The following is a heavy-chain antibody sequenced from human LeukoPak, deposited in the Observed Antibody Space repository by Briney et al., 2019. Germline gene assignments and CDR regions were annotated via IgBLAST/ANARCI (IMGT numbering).Heavy chain of an antibody. J-gene: IGHJ3*02. CDR2: ISYDGSNK. CDR1: GFTFSSYA. V-gene: IGHV3-30-3*01. Sequence: GSLRLSCAASGFTFSSYAMHWVRQAPGKGLEWVAVISYDGSNKYYADSVKGRFTISRDNSKNTLYLQMNSLRAEDTAVYYCARGSIAAGLDIWGQGTMVTVSS. D-gene: IGHD6-13*01. CDR3: ARGSIAAGLDI.